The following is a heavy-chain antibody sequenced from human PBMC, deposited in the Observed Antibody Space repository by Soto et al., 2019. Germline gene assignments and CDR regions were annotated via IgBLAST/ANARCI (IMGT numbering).Heavy chain of an antibody. V-gene: IGHV4-30-4*01. J-gene: IGHJ5*01. CDR3: ARDWRTGTTLRPDSWFDS. D-gene: IGHD1-7*01. CDR2: IYYSGST. CDR1: GGSISSGDYY. Sequence: SETLSLTCTVSGGSISSGDYYWSWIRQPPGKGLEWIGYIYYSGSTYYNPSLKSRVTISVDTSKNQFSLKLSSVTAADTAVYYCARDWRTGTTLRPDSWFDSWGQGTLVTVSS.